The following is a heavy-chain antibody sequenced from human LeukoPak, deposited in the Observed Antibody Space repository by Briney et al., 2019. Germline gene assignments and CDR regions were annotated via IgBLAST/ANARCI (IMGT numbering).Heavy chain of an antibody. CDR1: GFTFSSYE. CDR2: ISSSGSTI. D-gene: IGHD3-10*01. Sequence: GGSLRLSCAASGFTFSSYEMNWVRQAPGKGLEWVSYISSSGSTIYYVDSVKGRFTISRDNAKNSLYLQMNSLRAEDTAVYYCARDYRVRGVIIRHPPMDVWGKGTTVTVSS. CDR3: ARDYRVRGVIIRHPPMDV. V-gene: IGHV3-48*03. J-gene: IGHJ6*03.